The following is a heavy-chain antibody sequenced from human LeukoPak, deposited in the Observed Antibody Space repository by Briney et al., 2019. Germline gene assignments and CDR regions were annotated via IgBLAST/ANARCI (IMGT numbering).Heavy chain of an antibody. J-gene: IGHJ5*02. Sequence: ASVKVSCKASGGTFSSYAISWVRQAPGQGLEWMGRIIPILGIANYAQKFQGRVTITADKSTSTAYMELSSLRSEDTAVYYCARLSYYDSSGYPGWFDPWGLGTLVTVSS. CDR1: GGTFSSYA. D-gene: IGHD3-22*01. CDR3: ARLSYYDSSGYPGWFDP. CDR2: IIPILGIA. V-gene: IGHV1-69*04.